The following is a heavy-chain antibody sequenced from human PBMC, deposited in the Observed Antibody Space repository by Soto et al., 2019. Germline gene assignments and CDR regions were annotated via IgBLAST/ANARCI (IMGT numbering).Heavy chain of an antibody. Sequence: GSLRLSCAVPGFNVGAFAVNWVRQAPGKGLEWVSGISVSDAFIYYADSVRGRFSISRDASENILYLQMNSLRVDDTALYYCTRETVAGITGLDYWGPGTLVTVPS. V-gene: IGHV3-23*01. CDR2: ISVSDAFI. CDR3: TRETVAGITGLDY. CDR1: GFNVGAFA. D-gene: IGHD1-20*01. J-gene: IGHJ4*02.